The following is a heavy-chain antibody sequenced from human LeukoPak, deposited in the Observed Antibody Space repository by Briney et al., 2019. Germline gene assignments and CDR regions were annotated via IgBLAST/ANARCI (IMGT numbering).Heavy chain of an antibody. J-gene: IGHJ4*02. D-gene: IGHD6-13*01. Sequence: GESLRLSCSASGFTFSSYSMNWVRQAPGKGLEWVSSISSSSRYIYYAASVTGQFTISRDNAKNSLYLQMNSLRAEDTAVYYCAREPYSSSWYYFDFWGQGTLVTVSS. CDR1: GFTFSSYS. CDR2: ISSSSRYI. V-gene: IGHV3-21*01. CDR3: AREPYSSSWYYFDF.